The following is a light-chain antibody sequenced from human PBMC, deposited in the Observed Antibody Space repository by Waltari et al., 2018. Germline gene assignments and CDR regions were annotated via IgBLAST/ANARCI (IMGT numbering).Light chain of an antibody. CDR3: AAWDDSLSVSYV. CDR2: RSN. J-gene: IGLJ1*01. CDR1: NSNIGRNS. V-gene: IGLV1-47*01. Sequence: QSVLTQPPSASGTPGQTVTISCSGTNSNIGRNSVFWYQQLPGTAPKLLIYRSNQRPSGVPARFSGSKSGTSAPLAIRGLRSEDEADYYCAAWDDSLSVSYVFGSGTKVTV.